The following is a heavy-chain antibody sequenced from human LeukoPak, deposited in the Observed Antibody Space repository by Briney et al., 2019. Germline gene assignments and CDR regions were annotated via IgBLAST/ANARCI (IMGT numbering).Heavy chain of an antibody. CDR1: GGSITSYY. D-gene: IGHD3-10*01. CDR2: IYYSGST. Sequence: SETLSLTCTVSGGSITSYYWSWIRQPPGRGLEWIGSIYYSGSTNYNPSLKSRLTISVDTSKNQFSLSLSAVTAADTAIYYFARQGSYSTATADFWGQGTLVTVSS. V-gene: IGHV4-59*08. J-gene: IGHJ4*02. CDR3: ARQGSYSTATADF.